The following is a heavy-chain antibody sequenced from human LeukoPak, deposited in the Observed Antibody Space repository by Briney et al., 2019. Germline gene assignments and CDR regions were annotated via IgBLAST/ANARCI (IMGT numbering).Heavy chain of an antibody. V-gene: IGHV3-23*01. CDR3: VREGEGDYDFWSGYRYYYYGMDV. Sequence: GGSLRLSCAASGFTFSSYAMSWVRQAPGKGLEWVSAISGSGGSTYYADSVKGRFTISRDNSKNTLYLQMNSLRAEDTAVYYCVREGEGDYDFWSGYRYYYYGMDVWGQGTTVTVSS. CDR2: ISGSGGST. J-gene: IGHJ6*02. D-gene: IGHD3-3*01. CDR1: GFTFSSYA.